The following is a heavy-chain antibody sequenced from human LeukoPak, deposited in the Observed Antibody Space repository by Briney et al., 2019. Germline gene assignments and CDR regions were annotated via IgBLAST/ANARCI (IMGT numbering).Heavy chain of an antibody. CDR2: INHSGST. CDR1: GGSFSGYY. V-gene: IGHV4-34*01. J-gene: IGHJ4*02. D-gene: IGHD3-10*01. CDR3: ARVAVRGVIPPDY. Sequence: SETLSLTCDVYGGSFSGYYWSWIRQPPEKGLEWIGEINHSGSTNYNPSLKSRVSISVDTSKNQFSLKLSSVTAADTAVYYCARVAVRGVIPPDYWGQGTLVTVSS.